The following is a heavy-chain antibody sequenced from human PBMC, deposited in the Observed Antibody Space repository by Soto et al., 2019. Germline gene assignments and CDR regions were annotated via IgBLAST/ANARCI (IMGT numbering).Heavy chain of an antibody. CDR3: ANGRYYYGSSAYFAY. Sequence: EVQLLESGGGLVQPGGSLRLSCAASGFTFSSYDMSWVRQAPGKGLEWVSAISGSGGSTYYADSVKGRFTISRDNSKNTLYLQMNSLRAEDTAVYYCANGRYYYGSSAYFAYWGQGTLVTVSS. CDR1: GFTFSSYD. D-gene: IGHD3-22*01. CDR2: ISGSGGST. J-gene: IGHJ4*02. V-gene: IGHV3-23*01.